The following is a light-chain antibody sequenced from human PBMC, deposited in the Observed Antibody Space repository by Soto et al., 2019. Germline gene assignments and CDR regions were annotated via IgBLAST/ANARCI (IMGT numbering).Light chain of an antibody. Sequence: EIVLTKSPANLSLSPGERDTLSCRASQSGSSYLAWYEQKPGQSARLLIYDASNRSTGIPARFSGSGCGTAFTLTISSLEPDDFAVYYCQQRINWRTFGGGTKVDIK. CDR2: DAS. CDR1: QSGSSY. V-gene: IGKV3-11*01. CDR3: QQRINWRT. J-gene: IGKJ4*01.